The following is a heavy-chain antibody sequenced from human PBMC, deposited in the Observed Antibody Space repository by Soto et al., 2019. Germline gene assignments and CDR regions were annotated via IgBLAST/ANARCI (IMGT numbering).Heavy chain of an antibody. CDR1: GFTFTSSA. Sequence: SVKVSCKASGFTFTSSAVQWVRQARGQRLEWIGWIVVGSGNTNYAQKFQERVTITRDMSTSTAYMELSSLRSEDTAVYYCAAEGEDSSSWYLDYGMDVWGQGTTVTVSS. V-gene: IGHV1-58*01. CDR3: AAEGEDSSSWYLDYGMDV. D-gene: IGHD6-13*01. J-gene: IGHJ6*02. CDR2: IVVGSGNT.